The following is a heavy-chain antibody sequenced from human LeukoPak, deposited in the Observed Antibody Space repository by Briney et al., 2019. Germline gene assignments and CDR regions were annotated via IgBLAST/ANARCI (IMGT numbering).Heavy chain of an antibody. CDR2: INDIGNT. CDR3: ARLGSVGYYNYQYMDI. V-gene: IGHV4-34*01. J-gene: IGHJ6*03. Sequence: SETLSLTCAVYGGSFSGYYWGWIRQPPGKGLEGIGEINDIGNTNYDPPLRSRVTISVDTSKNQFSLSLTSATAADTAVYFCARLGSVGYYNYQYMDIWGNGTTVTVSS. D-gene: IGHD3-10*01. CDR1: GGSFSGYY.